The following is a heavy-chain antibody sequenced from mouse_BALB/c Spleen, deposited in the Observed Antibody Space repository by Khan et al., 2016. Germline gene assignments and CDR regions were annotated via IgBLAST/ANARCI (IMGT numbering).Heavy chain of an antibody. D-gene: IGHD2-2*01. V-gene: IGHV2-6-2*01. CDR1: GFSLTSYG. J-gene: IGHJ4*01. CDR3: ARHGKGLPYAMDY. CDR2: IWSDGST. Sequence: VQLQESGPDLVAPSQSLSITCTVSGFSLTSYGVHWVRQPPGKGLEWLVVIWSDGSTTYNSALKSRLSISKDNSKSQVFLKMNSLQTDDTAMYYCARHGKGLPYAMDYWGQGTSVTVSS.